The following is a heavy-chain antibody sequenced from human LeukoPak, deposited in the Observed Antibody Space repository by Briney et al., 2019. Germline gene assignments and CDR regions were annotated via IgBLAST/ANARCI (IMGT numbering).Heavy chain of an antibody. CDR1: GGSFSGYY. Sequence: SETLSLTCAGYGGSFSGYYWSWIRQPPGKGLEWIGEINHSGSTNYNPSLKSRVTISVDTSENQFSLKLSSVTAADTAVYYCARGRGGRYYYYMDVWGKGTTVTVSS. CDR3: ARGRGGRYYYYMDV. V-gene: IGHV4-34*01. D-gene: IGHD2-15*01. J-gene: IGHJ6*03. CDR2: INHSGST.